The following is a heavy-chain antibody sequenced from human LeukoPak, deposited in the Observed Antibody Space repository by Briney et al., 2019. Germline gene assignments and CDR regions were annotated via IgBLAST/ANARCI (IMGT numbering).Heavy chain of an antibody. V-gene: IGHV4-59*01. J-gene: IGHJ5*02. Sequence: PSETLSLTCTVSGGSITSYYWSWIRQPPGKGLEWIGYVYYSGTTTYSPSLKSRVTISIDTSKNQFSLELRSVTAADTAVYYCARAPYRSGFYFFEPWGQGTLVTVSS. D-gene: IGHD3-22*01. CDR3: ARAPYRSGFYFFEP. CDR1: GGSITSYY. CDR2: VYYSGTT.